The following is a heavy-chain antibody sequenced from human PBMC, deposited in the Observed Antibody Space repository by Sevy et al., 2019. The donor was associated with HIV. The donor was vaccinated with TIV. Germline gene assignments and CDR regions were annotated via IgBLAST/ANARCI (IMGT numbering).Heavy chain of an antibody. CDR3: ARDGMLFRGMVISRNHYYSGMDV. D-gene: IGHD3-3*01. J-gene: IGHJ6*02. CDR1: GYTFRSYG. Sequence: ASVKVSCKASGYTFRSYGISWVRQAPGQGPEWMGWISGYNGNTKCAQRVQDRVTMTTDSSTSTAYMELRSLRSDDTATYYCARDGMLFRGMVISRNHYYSGMDVWGQGTTVTVSS. CDR2: ISGYNGNT. V-gene: IGHV1-18*01.